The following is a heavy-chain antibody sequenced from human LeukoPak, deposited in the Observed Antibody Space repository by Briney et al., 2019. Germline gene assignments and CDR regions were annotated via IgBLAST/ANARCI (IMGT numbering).Heavy chain of an antibody. CDR2: ISAYNGNT. D-gene: IGHD3-9*01. CDR1: GYTFTSYG. J-gene: IGHJ4*02. V-gene: IGHV1-18*01. Sequence: ASVTVSFKASGYTFTSYGISWVRQAPGQGLEGMGWISAYNGNTNYAQKLQGRVTMTTDTSTSTAYMELRSLRSDDTAVYYCARTYYDILTGYYAFDYWGQGTLVTVSS. CDR3: ARTYYDILTGYYAFDY.